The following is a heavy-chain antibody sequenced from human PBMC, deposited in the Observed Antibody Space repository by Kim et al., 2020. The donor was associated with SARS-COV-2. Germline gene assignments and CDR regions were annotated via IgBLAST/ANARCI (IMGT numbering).Heavy chain of an antibody. CDR3: AREEVMVDAFDI. V-gene: IGHV3-30-3*01. Sequence: GGSLRLSCAASGFTFSSYAMHWVRQAPGKGLEWVAVISYDGSNKYYADSVKGRFTISRDNSKNTLYLQMNSLGAEDTAVYYCAREEVMVDAFDIWGQGTMVTVSS. CDR1: GFTFSSYA. CDR2: ISYDGSNK. D-gene: IGHD3-10*01. J-gene: IGHJ3*02.